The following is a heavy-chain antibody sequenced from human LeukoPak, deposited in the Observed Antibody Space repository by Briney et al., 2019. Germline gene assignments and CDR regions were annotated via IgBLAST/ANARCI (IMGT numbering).Heavy chain of an antibody. CDR1: GGSLRSTNYY. J-gene: IGHJ4*02. CDR2: IHYSGST. CDR3: ARLSIAADGGY. V-gene: IGHV4-39*01. Sequence: SETLSLTCTVSGGSLRSTNYYWGWIRRPPGKGLEWIGSIHYSGSTYYNPSLKSRVTISGDTSNQFSLKLSSVTAADTAMYYCARLSIAADGGYWGQGTLVTVSS. D-gene: IGHD6-13*01.